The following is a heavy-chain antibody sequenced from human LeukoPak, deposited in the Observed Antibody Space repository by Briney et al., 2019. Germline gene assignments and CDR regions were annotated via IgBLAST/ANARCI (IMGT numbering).Heavy chain of an antibody. CDR3: AREDRPGWNPPFDY. Sequence: SETLSLTCTVSGGSISGSKYNWGWIRQPPGKGLQWIGSIHYIGSSYHNPSLTSRVTVSVDASKNQFSLKFTSVIAADTAIYFCAREDRPGWNPPFDYWGQGILVTVSS. CDR1: GGSISGSKYN. J-gene: IGHJ4*02. CDR2: IHYIGSS. D-gene: IGHD1-1*01. V-gene: IGHV4-39*07.